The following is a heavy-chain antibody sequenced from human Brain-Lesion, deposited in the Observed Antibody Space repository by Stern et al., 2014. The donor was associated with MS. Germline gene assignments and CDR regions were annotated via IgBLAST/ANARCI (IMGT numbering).Heavy chain of an antibody. D-gene: IGHD3-3*01. CDR1: GYTLTELS. CDR3: ATDRDDFRSGYSAPTKGYGLDV. J-gene: IGHJ6*02. V-gene: IGHV1-24*01. Sequence: QVQLVESGAEVKKPGASVKVSCKVSGYTLTELSMHWVRQAPGKGLEWMGGFDPEDGETIYAQKFRGRVPMTEDTSTDTAYMELSSLRSEDTAVYYCATDRDDFRSGYSAPTKGYGLDVWGQGTTVTVTS. CDR2: FDPEDGET.